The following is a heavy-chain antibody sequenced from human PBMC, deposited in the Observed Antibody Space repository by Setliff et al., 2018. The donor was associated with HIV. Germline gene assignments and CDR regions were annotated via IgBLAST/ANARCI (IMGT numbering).Heavy chain of an antibody. V-gene: IGHV3-30*18. CDR1: GFTFSSYG. CDR3: AKDGAEHTYYYYMDV. J-gene: IGHJ6*03. Sequence: LSLSCAASGFTFSSYGMHWVRQAPGKGLEWVAVISYDGSNKYYADSVKGRFTISRDNSKNTLYLQMNSLRAEDTAVYYCAKDGAEHTYYYYMDVWGKGTTVTVSS. CDR2: ISYDGSNK.